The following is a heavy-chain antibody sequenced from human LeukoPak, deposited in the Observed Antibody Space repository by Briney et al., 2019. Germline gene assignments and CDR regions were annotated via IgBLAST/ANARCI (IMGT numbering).Heavy chain of an antibody. V-gene: IGHV3-74*01. CDR2: INSDGSST. D-gene: IGHD3-3*01. Sequence: PGGSLRLSCAASGYTFSSYWMHWVRQAPGKGLVWVSRINSDGSSTSYADSVKGRFTISRDNAKNTLYLQMNSLRAEDTAVYYCARERHYDFWSGYYATPDYWGQGTLVTVSS. CDR3: ARERHYDFWSGYYATPDY. J-gene: IGHJ4*02. CDR1: GYTFSSYW.